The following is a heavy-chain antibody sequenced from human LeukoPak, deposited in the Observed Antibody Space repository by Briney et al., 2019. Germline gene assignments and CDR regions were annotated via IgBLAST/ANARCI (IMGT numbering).Heavy chain of an antibody. D-gene: IGHD3-3*02. CDR1: GFTFSNYW. J-gene: IGHJ4*02. V-gene: IGHV3-7*04. CDR2: IKEDGSEK. CDR3: ARDPQHLNFDY. Sequence: GGSLRLSCAASGFTFSNYWMNWVRQAPGKGLEWVANIKEDGSEKFYVDSVKGRFIISRDNAKSSLYLQMNSLRAEDTAVYYCARDPQHLNFDYWGQGTLVTVSS.